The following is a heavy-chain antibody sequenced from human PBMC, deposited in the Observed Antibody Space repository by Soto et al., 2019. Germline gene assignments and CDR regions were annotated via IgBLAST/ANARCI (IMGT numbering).Heavy chain of an antibody. J-gene: IGHJ4*02. D-gene: IGHD3-22*01. Sequence: QVQLVESGGGVVQPGRSLRLSCAASGFTFSSYGMHWVRQAPGKGLEWVAVISYDGSNKYYADSVKGRFTISRDNSKNTLYLQMNSLRAEDTAVYYCAKGDDSSGWGQGTLVTVSS. CDR3: AKGDDSSG. CDR1: GFTFSSYG. V-gene: IGHV3-30*18. CDR2: ISYDGSNK.